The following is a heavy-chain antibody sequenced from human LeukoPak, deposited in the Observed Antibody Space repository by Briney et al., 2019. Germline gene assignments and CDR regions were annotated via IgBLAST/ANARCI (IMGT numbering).Heavy chain of an antibody. CDR1: GFTFSSYG. CDR2: ISGSGDYT. D-gene: IGHD3-16*02. J-gene: IGHJ4*02. CDR3: TTDPTGPHDYVWGSYRFWYFDY. V-gene: IGHV3-23*01. Sequence: GGSLRLSCEASGFTFSSYGMSWVRQAPGKGLEWVSAISGSGDYTYYADSVKGRFTISRDNSKNTLYLQMNSLKTEDTAVYYCTTDPTGPHDYVWGSYRFWYFDYWGQGTLVTVPS.